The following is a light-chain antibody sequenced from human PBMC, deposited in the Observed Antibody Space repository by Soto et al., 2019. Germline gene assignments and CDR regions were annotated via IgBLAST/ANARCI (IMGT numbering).Light chain of an antibody. CDR1: ETVRSN. V-gene: IGKV3D-15*01. J-gene: IGKJ5*01. CDR3: QQYHNWPIT. CDR2: AAS. Sequence: RVMTQSPDTLSVSPGERATLSCRASETVRSNLAWYQQKPGQAPRLLIYAASTRATGIPARFIGNGSGTEFTLTISSLQSEDFAVYYCQQYHNWPITFGQGTRLEIK.